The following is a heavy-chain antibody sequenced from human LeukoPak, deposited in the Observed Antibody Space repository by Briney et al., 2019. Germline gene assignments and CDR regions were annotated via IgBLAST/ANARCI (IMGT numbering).Heavy chain of an antibody. V-gene: IGHV3-23*01. CDR1: GFSFSSYG. CDR2: ISGSGGST. CDR3: AKGGSYRSQPYFDY. J-gene: IGHJ4*02. Sequence: GGTLRLSCAASGFSFSSYGMSWVRQAPGKGLEWVSAISGSGGSTYYADSVKGRFTISRDNSKNTLYLQMNSLRAEDTAVYYCAKGGSYRSQPYFDYWGQGTPVTVSS. D-gene: IGHD3-16*02.